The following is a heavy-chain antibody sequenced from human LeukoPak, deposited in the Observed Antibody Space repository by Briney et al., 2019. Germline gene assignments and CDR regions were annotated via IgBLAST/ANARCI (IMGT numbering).Heavy chain of an antibody. D-gene: IGHD3-22*01. V-gene: IGHV4-39*01. CDR1: GASISSSSYY. CDR2: IYYSGST. Sequence: PSETRPLTCTVFGASISSSSYYWGGIRQPPGKGLEWIGSIYYSGSTYYNPSLKSRATISVDTSKNQFSLKLSSVTAADTAVYYCASYDPRRAFDIWGQGTMVTVSS. J-gene: IGHJ3*02. CDR3: ASYDPRRAFDI.